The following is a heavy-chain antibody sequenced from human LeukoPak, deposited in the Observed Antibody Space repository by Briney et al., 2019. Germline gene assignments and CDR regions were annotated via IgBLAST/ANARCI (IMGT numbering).Heavy chain of an antibody. CDR1: GFTVSSNY. V-gene: IGHV3-66*01. D-gene: IGHD6-19*01. Sequence: GGSLRLSCAASGFTVSSNYMSWVRQAPGKGLEWVSVIYSGGSTYYADSVKGRFIISRDNSKNTLYLQMNSLRAEDTAVYYCASCRSGWLYYFDYWGQGTLVTVSS. J-gene: IGHJ4*02. CDR3: ASCRSGWLYYFDY. CDR2: IYSGGST.